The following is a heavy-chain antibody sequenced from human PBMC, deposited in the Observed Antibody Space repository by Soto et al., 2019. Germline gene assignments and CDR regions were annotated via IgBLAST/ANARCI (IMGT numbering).Heavy chain of an antibody. D-gene: IGHD3-9*01. CDR1: GFTFDDYG. Sequence: GGSLRLSCAASGFTFDDYGMSWVRQAPGKGLEWVSGINWNGGARGYADSVKGRFTISRDSAKNSLYLQMNSLRAEDTAVYYCAKDRKGRVLRYFDWSHGFDP. CDR2: INWNGGAR. CDR3: AKDRKGRVLRYFDWSHGFDP. V-gene: IGHV3-20*04. J-gene: IGHJ5*02.